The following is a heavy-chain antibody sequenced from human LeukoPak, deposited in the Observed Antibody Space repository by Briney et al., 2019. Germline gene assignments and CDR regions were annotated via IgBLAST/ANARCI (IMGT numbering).Heavy chain of an antibody. CDR2: IRYDGSNK. CDR1: GFTFSSYG. D-gene: IGHD1-26*01. J-gene: IGHJ6*03. V-gene: IGHV3-30*02. CDR3: ANCGWDEYRYYYYMDV. Sequence: PGGSLRLSCTASGFTFSSYGMHWVRQAPGKGLEWVAFIRYDGSNKYYADSVKGRFTISRDNSKNTLYLQMNSLRAEDTAVYYCANCGWDEYRYYYYMDVWGKGTTVTVSS.